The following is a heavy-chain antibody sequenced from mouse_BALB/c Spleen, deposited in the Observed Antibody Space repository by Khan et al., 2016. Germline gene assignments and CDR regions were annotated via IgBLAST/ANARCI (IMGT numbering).Heavy chain of an antibody. CDR2: INPDSSTI. Sequence: EVKLLESGGGLVQPGGSLKLSCAASGCDFSRYWMSWVRQAPGKGLEWIGEINPDSSTINYTPSLKDKFIISRDNAKNTLYLQMSKVRSEDTALYYCARPEDGVYYYAMDYWGQGTSVTVSS. J-gene: IGHJ4*01. V-gene: IGHV4-1*02. CDR1: GCDFSRYW. D-gene: IGHD1-2*01. CDR3: ARPEDGVYYYAMDY.